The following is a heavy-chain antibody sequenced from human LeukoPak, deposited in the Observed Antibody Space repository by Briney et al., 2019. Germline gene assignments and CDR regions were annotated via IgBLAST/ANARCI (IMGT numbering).Heavy chain of an antibody. CDR1: GYSISTGYY. D-gene: IGHD4-17*01. CDR3: ARAILDHYGDYYYYYYMDV. Sequence: SETLSLTCTVSGYSISTGYYWDWIRQPPGKGLEWVGTFYHGGSTYYNPSLKSRVTISVDTSKNQFSLNLTSVTAADTAVYYCARAILDHYGDYYYYYYMDVWGKGTTVTISS. V-gene: IGHV4-38-2*02. J-gene: IGHJ6*03. CDR2: FYHGGST.